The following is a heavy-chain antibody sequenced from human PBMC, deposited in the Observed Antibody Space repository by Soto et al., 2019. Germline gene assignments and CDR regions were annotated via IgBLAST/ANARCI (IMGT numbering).Heavy chain of an antibody. V-gene: IGHV1-18*01. D-gene: IGHD5-12*01. CDR3: ARHHGPTTSENWFDP. CDR1: GYTFFTYD. CDR2: ISTYSGDT. Sequence: QVHLVQSGVEVKTPGASVKVSCQASGYTFFTYDISWVRQAPGQGLEWMGWISTYSGDTKDPQKFQGRVTMATDTTTTIAYLELRSLRSDDTAGYYCARHHGPTTSENWFDPWGQGTLVTVSS. J-gene: IGHJ5*02.